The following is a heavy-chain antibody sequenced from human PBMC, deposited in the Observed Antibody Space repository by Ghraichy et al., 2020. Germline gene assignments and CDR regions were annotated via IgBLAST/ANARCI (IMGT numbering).Heavy chain of an antibody. CDR2: LNRNGGSR. CDR3: ARKTYESRGYYDAFDI. J-gene: IGHJ3*02. V-gene: IGHV3-20*04. CDR1: GFSFEDYD. Sequence: GGSLRLSCAVSGFSFEDYDMAWVRQAPGKGLEWVSGLNRNGGSRLYGHSVTGRFTISRDNAKNSLYLQMNSRRADDTALYYCARKTYESRGYYDAFDIWGQGTKVTVSS. D-gene: IGHD3-22*01.